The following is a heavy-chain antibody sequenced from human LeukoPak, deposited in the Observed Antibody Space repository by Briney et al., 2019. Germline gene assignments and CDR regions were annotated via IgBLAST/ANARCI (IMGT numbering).Heavy chain of an antibody. D-gene: IGHD3-3*01. J-gene: IGHJ4*02. Sequence: ASVEVSCVTSGYTFTDYGISWVRQAPGQGLEWLGWISVYNVNTKYAKKFQGRVTMTRDTSTTTVYMELTGLTSDDTATYYCARDEIFGVGTHFDYWGQGTPVIVSS. CDR3: ARDEIFGVGTHFDY. V-gene: IGHV1-18*01. CDR2: ISVYNVNT. CDR1: GYTFTDYG.